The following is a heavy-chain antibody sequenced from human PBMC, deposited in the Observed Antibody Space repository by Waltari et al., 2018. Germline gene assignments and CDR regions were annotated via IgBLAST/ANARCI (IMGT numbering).Heavy chain of an antibody. CDR3: AGQRQWLVPLGD. V-gene: IGHV4-34*01. CDR2: SNNSGGT. Sequence: QVQLQQWGAGLLKPSDTLSLTCAVYGGSFSGYYWTWIRQPPGKGLEWIGESNNSGGTNYNPSLKSRVTISVDTSKNQFSLKLSSVTAADTAVYYCAGQRQWLVPLGDWGQGTLVTVSS. D-gene: IGHD6-19*01. J-gene: IGHJ4*02. CDR1: GGSFSGYY.